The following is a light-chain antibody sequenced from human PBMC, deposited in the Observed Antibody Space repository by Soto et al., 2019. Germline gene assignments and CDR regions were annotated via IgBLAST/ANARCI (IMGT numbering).Light chain of an antibody. Sequence: DIQMTPSPSTLSASVGDRVTITCRASQSIGTWLAWYQHKPGRAPELLIYDASTLEGGAPSRFSGSRSGTEFTFTISSRQPDDFATYYCQQYNSYSRALGQGTKVEIK. V-gene: IGKV1-5*01. CDR1: QSIGTW. CDR2: DAS. J-gene: IGKJ1*01. CDR3: QQYNSYSRA.